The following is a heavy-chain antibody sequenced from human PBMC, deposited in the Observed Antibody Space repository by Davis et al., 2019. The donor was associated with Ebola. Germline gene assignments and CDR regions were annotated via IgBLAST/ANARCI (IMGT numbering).Heavy chain of an antibody. CDR3: ARRGSGWNSYFDY. D-gene: IGHD6-19*01. Sequence: MPSETLSLTCTVSGGSISSYYWSWIRQPPGKGLEWIGYIYYSGSTNYNPSLKSRVTISVDTSKNQFSLKLSSVTAADTAVYYCARRGSGWNSYFDYWGQGTLVTVSS. J-gene: IGHJ4*02. CDR1: GGSISSYY. CDR2: IYYSGST. V-gene: IGHV4-59*08.